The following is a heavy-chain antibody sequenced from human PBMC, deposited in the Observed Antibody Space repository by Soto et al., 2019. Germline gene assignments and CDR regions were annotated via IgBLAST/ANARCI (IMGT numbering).Heavy chain of an antibody. J-gene: IGHJ6*02. V-gene: IGHV3-15*01. D-gene: IGHD1-26*01. CDR3: TSRGLFRWELRTLGYCYGMDV. CDR1: GFTFSNAW. CDR2: IKSKTDGGTT. Sequence: PGGSLRLSCAASGFTFSNAWMSWVRQAPGKGLEWVGRIKSKTDGGTTDYAAPVKGRFTISRDDSKNTLYLQMNSLKTEDTAVYYCTSRGLFRWELRTLGYCYGMDVWGQGTTVTVSS.